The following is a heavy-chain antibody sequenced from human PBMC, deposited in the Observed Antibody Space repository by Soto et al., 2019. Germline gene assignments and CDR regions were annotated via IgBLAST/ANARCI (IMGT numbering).Heavy chain of an antibody. V-gene: IGHV3-30*03. CDR3: ARDHWARYYYFGMDV. CDR1: GFTFSSYG. Sequence: PGGSLRLSCAASGFTFSSYGMHWVRQAPGKGLEWVAVISYDGSNKNYADSVKGRFTISRDNSKNSLYLQMNSLRAEDTAVYYCARDHWARYYYFGMDVWGQGTTVTVSS. J-gene: IGHJ6*02. D-gene: IGHD3-16*01. CDR2: ISYDGSNK.